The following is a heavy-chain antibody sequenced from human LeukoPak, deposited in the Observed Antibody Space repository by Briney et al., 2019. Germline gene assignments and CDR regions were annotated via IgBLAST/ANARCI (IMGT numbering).Heavy chain of an antibody. Sequence: GGSLTLSCAASGFTFSSYWMSWVRQAPGKGLEWVANIKQDGSEKYYLDSVKSRFTISRDNAKNSLYLQMNSLRAEDTAVYYCARVGLIVGATWSDAFDIWGQGTMVTVSS. CDR3: ARVGLIVGATWSDAFDI. CDR1: GFTFSSYW. J-gene: IGHJ3*02. CDR2: IKQDGSEK. D-gene: IGHD1-26*01. V-gene: IGHV3-7*01.